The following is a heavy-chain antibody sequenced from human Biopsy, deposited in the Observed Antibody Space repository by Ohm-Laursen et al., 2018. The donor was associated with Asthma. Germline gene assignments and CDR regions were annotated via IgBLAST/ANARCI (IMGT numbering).Heavy chain of an antibody. J-gene: IGHJ3*02. V-gene: IGHV1-3*01. Sequence: ASVKVSCKASGYTFINYAIHWVRQAPGQRLGWMGWINAGHGNTKYSQKFQGRVTISRDTSASTAYMDLSSLRSEDTAVYYCARTYYDFLTGQVNDAFAMWGQGTMVTVSS. CDR3: ARTYYDFLTGQVNDAFAM. CDR1: GYTFINYA. D-gene: IGHD3-9*01. CDR2: INAGHGNT.